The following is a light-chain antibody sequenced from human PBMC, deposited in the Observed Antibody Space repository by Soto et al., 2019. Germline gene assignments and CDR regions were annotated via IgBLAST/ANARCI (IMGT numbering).Light chain of an antibody. CDR3: AAWDDSLNGPV. CDR1: SSNIGSNV. CDR2: SNK. V-gene: IGLV1-44*01. J-gene: IGLJ2*01. Sequence: QSVLTQPPSASGTPGQRVTISCSGSSSNIGSNVINWYQQLPGTAPKLLIHSNKERPSGVPDRFSGSRSGTSASLAISGLQSEDEAEYYCAAWDDSLNGPVFGGGTKVTVL.